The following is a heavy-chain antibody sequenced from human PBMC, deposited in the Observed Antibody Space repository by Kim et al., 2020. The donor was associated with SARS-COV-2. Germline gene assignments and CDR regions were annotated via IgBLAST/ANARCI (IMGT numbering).Heavy chain of an antibody. Sequence: SETLSLTCAVYGGSFRGHYWSWIRQPPGKGLEWIGEINQSGSTNYNPSLKSRVTISVDTSRNQFSLKLSAVTAADTAVYYCARGLSAWSDDAFDIWRQGTMVTVSS. D-gene: IGHD6-19*01. CDR2: INQSGST. CDR3: ARGLSAWSDDAFDI. V-gene: IGHV4-34*01. CDR1: GGSFRGHY. J-gene: IGHJ3*02.